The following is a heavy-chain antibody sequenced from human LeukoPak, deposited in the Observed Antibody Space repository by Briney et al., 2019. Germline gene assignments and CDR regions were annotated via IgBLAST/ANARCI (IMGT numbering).Heavy chain of an antibody. D-gene: IGHD3/OR15-3a*01. Sequence: GGSLRLSCAASGLXVSSNYISWVRQAPGKGLEWVSALYSGGSIYYADSVKGRFTISRDNSKNTLYLQMNSLRAEDTAVYYCARDPSRGLYYFDHWGQGTLVTVSS. J-gene: IGHJ4*02. CDR1: GLXVSSNY. V-gene: IGHV3-53*01. CDR2: LYSGGSI. CDR3: ARDPSRGLYYFDH.